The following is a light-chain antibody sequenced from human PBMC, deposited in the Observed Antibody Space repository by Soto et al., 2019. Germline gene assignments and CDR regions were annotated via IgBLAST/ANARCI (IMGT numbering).Light chain of an antibody. V-gene: IGKV1-5*01. CDR2: GAS. CDR1: HSISSW. Sequence: DIQMTQSPSTLSASVGDRVTITCRASHSISSWLAWYQQKPGKAPNLLIYGASSLESGVPSRFSGSGSGTEFTLTISSLQPDDFATYYCQQYNSYPFTFGPGTKVDIK. J-gene: IGKJ3*01. CDR3: QQYNSYPFT.